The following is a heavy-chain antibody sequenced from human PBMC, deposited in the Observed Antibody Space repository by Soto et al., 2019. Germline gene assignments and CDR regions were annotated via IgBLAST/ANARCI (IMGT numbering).Heavy chain of an antibody. D-gene: IGHD3-16*02. CDR1: GGSISSGGYS. CDR2: IYHSGST. J-gene: IGHJ4*02. V-gene: IGHV4-30-2*01. Sequence: SETLSLTCAVSGGSISSGGYSWSWIRQPPGKGLEWIGYIYHSGSTYYNPSLKSRVTISVDRSKNQFSLKLSSVTAADTAVYYCARAQTYYDYVWGSYRPTLYFDYWGQGTLVTVSS. CDR3: ARAQTYYDYVWGSYRPTLYFDY.